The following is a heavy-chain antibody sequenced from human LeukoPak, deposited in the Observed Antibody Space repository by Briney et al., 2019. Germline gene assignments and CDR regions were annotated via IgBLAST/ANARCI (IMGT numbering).Heavy chain of an antibody. CDR3: ARGRNYFENWGYYYYFDY. V-gene: IGHV4-34*01. Sequence: SETLSLTCAVSGGSFRGYYWNWIRQSPGKGLEWAGEINSSGGTSYNPSLKSRLTLSVDTSKYQFSLKLNSVTAADTAVYYCARGRNYFENWGYYYYFDYWGKGTLVTVAS. D-gene: IGHD1-26*01. CDR2: INSSGGT. J-gene: IGHJ4*02. CDR1: GGSFRGYY.